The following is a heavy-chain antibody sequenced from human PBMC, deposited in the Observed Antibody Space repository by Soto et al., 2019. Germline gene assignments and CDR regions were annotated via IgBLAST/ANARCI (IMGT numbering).Heavy chain of an antibody. D-gene: IGHD2-2*01. Sequence: GGSPRLSCVASGFTFSTHAMSWVRQAPGKGLEWVSTFSGSGGNIYYAESVKGRLTISRDDSKNTLYLQMNSLRVEDTAVYYCAKDPPWTVGPLAMDVWGQGTTVTVSS. CDR1: GFTFSTHA. J-gene: IGHJ6*02. CDR3: AKDPPWTVGPLAMDV. CDR2: FSGSGGNI. V-gene: IGHV3-23*01.